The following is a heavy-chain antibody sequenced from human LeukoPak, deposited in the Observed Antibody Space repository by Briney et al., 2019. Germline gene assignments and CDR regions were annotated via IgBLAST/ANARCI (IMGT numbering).Heavy chain of an antibody. D-gene: IGHD1-26*01. CDR3: AGTGSYFRY. CDR1: GDSVSSNSAT. V-gene: IGHV6-1*01. CDR2: TYYRSKWFI. J-gene: IGHJ4*02. Sequence: SQTLSLTCAISGDSVSSNSATWNWIRQPPSRGLEWLGRTYYRSKWFIDYAVSVKGRITINPDTSKNQFSLQLNSVTPEDTAVYYCAGTGSYFRYWDQGSLVTVSS.